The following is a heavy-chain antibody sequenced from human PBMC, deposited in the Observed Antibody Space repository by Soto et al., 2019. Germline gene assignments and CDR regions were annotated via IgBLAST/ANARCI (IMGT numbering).Heavy chain of an antibody. CDR1: GGCLSAYY. CDR3: AIRSPDTVDSWGCYEY. J-gene: IGHJ4*02. D-gene: IGHD3-22*01. CDR2: INHSGGT. Sequence: PSETLSLTCVVYGGCLSAYYWSWIRQPPGKGLEWIWEINHSGGTSYNPSLKSRVTLSVDTSKSQFSMKLTSVTAADRAVYYCAIRSPDTVDSWGCYEYWGQGTTVSLSS. V-gene: IGHV4-34*01.